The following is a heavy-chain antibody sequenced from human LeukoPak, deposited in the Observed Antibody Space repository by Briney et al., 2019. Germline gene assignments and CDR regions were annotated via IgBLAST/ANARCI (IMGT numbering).Heavy chain of an antibody. CDR2: IKSDGSTT. CDR3: ASGSFCTNGVCYKGFDY. V-gene: IGHV3-74*01. J-gene: IGHJ4*02. D-gene: IGHD2-8*01. CDR1: GFTFSTSW. Sequence: GGSLRLSCAASGFTFSTSWVHWVRQAPGKGLVWVSRIKSDGSTTTYADSVKGRFTISRDYAKNTLFLQINSLRAEDTAVYYCASGSFCTNGVCYKGFDYWGQGTLVSVSS.